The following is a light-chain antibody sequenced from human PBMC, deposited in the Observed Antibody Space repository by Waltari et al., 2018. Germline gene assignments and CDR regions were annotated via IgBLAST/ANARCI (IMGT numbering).Light chain of an antibody. CDR3: QQSNSIPAT. J-gene: IGKJ5*01. Sequence: DIQMTQSPSSLSASVGDRFTITCRASQSIGRYLNWYQQKPGKAPKVLIYAASSLQSGVPSRFSGSGSGTDFTLTISSLQPEDFATYYCQQSNSIPATFGQGTRLDIK. CDR1: QSIGRY. V-gene: IGKV1-39*01. CDR2: AAS.